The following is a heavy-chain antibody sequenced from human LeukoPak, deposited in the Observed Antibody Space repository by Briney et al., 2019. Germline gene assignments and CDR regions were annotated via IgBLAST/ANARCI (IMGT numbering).Heavy chain of an antibody. J-gene: IGHJ1*01. CDR1: GFTFSSYA. V-gene: IGHV3-23*01. Sequence: GGSLRLSCAASGFTFSSYAMSWVRQAPGKGLEWVPAISGSGGSTYYADSVKGRFTISRDNSKNTLYLQMNSLRAEDTAVYYCATARGYCSSTSCHDFQHWGQGTLVTVSS. CDR2: ISGSGGST. D-gene: IGHD2-2*01. CDR3: ATARGYCSSTSCHDFQH.